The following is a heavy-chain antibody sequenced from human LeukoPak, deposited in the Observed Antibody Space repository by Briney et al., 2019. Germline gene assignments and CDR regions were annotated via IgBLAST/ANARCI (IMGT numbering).Heavy chain of an antibody. Sequence: GGSLRLSCAASGFTFSSYAMSWVRQAPGKGLEWVSAISGSGGSTYYADSVKGRFTISRDNSKNTLYLQMSSLRAEDTAVYYCAKMDDSSGYYSDWGQGTLVTVSS. D-gene: IGHD3-22*01. CDR2: ISGSGGST. CDR1: GFTFSSYA. J-gene: IGHJ4*02. CDR3: AKMDDSSGYYSD. V-gene: IGHV3-23*01.